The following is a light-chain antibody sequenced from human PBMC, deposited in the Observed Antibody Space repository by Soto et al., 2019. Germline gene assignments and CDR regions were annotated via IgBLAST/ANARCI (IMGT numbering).Light chain of an antibody. Sequence: QSVLTQPPSVSAAPGQTVTISCSGGSSNIGNNFVSWYQQLPGTAPKLLIYDNNKRPSGIPDRFSASRSATSATLAITGLQTGDVAVYYCGTWDTSLSGGLFGGGTKLTVL. CDR3: GTWDTSLSGGL. CDR2: DNN. CDR1: SSNIGNNF. J-gene: IGLJ2*01. V-gene: IGLV1-51*01.